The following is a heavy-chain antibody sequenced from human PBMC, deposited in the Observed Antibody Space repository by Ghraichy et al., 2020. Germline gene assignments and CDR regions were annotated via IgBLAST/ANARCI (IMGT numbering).Heavy chain of an antibody. Sequence: GGSLRLSCAASGFTFSTYSMNWVRQAPGKGLEWVSHLSGSTRTIYYADSVKGRFTISRDNAKYSLYLQMNNLRDEDTAVYYCARDRSYSSDIWGQGRMVTVSS. CDR1: GFTFSTYS. D-gene: IGHD2-21*01. J-gene: IGHJ3*02. V-gene: IGHV3-48*02. CDR2: LSGSTRTI. CDR3: ARDRSYSSDI.